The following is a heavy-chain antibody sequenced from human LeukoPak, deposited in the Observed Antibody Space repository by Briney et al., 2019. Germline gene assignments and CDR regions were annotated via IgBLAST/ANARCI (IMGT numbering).Heavy chain of an antibody. D-gene: IGHD6-13*01. CDR1: GFTLSSYE. V-gene: IGHV3-20*04. CDR2: IHWNGGRT. J-gene: IGHJ6*03. Sequence: PGGSLRLSCAASGFTLSSYEMNWVRQAPGKGLEWVSRIHWNGGRTGYADSVKGRFTISRDNSKNTLYLQMNSLRAEDTAVYYCARDSKGGPYSSSWYSYPDYYMDVWGKGTTVTVSS. CDR3: ARDSKGGPYSSSWYSYPDYYMDV.